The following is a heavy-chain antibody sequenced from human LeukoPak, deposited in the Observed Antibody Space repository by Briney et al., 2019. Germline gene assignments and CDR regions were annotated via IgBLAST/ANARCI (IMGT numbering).Heavy chain of an antibody. Sequence: PGGSLRLSCAASGFTVSSNYMSWVRQAPGKGLEWVSVIYSGGSTYYAGSVKGRCTISRDNSKNTLYLQMNRLRAEDTAVYYCARGLRGYSYGLMDYYYYMDVWGKGTTVTISS. V-gene: IGHV3-53*01. CDR1: GFTVSSNY. CDR3: ARGLRGYSYGLMDYYYYMDV. J-gene: IGHJ6*03. D-gene: IGHD5-18*01. CDR2: IYSGGST.